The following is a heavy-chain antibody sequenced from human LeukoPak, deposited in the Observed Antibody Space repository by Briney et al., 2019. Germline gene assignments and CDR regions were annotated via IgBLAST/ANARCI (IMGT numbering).Heavy chain of an antibody. J-gene: IGHJ4*02. CDR2: ISYDGSNK. D-gene: IGHD3-22*01. CDR3: ARRFGGDSRGFDY. CDR1: GFTFGSYA. V-gene: IGHV3-30*04. Sequence: GRSLRLSCAASGFTFGSYAMHWVRQAPGKGLEWVAVISYDGSNKYYADSVKGRFTISRDNSKNTLYLQTNSLRAEDTAVYYCARRFGGDSRGFDYWGQGTLVTVSS.